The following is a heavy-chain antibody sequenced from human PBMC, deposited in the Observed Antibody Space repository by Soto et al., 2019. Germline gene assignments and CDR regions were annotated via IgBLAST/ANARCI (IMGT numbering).Heavy chain of an antibody. J-gene: IGHJ3*02. CDR2: IYHSGST. CDR3: ASWLEYSSGWHTSGAAFDI. Sequence: QVQLQESGPGLVKPSGTLSLTCAVSGGSISSSNWWSWVRQPPGKGLEWIGEIYHSGSTNYNPSLKSRVTISLDKSKNQFSPKLSSVTAADTAVYYCASWLEYSSGWHTSGAAFDIWGQGTMVTVSS. V-gene: IGHV4-4*02. CDR1: GGSISSSNW. D-gene: IGHD6-19*01.